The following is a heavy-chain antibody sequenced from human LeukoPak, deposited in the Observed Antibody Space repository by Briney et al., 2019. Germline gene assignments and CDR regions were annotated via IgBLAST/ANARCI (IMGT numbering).Heavy chain of an antibody. Sequence: SQTLSLTCDISGDSVSSNSAAWNWIRQSPSRGLEWLGRTYYRSKWYNDYAVSVESRMTIKSDTSENQFSLHLNSVTPEDTAVYYCVRTMVRGVISNFDYWGQGTLVTVSS. CDR3: VRTMVRGVISNFDY. D-gene: IGHD3-10*01. CDR2: TYYRSKWYN. J-gene: IGHJ4*02. CDR1: GDSVSSNSAA. V-gene: IGHV6-1*01.